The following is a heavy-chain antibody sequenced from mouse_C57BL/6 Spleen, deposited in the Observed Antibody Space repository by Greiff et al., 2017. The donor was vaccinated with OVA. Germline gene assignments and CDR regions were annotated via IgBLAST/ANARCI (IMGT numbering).Heavy chain of an antibody. CDR1: GYTFTSYW. V-gene: IGHV1-69*01. CDR3: ARWDAKFDY. Sequence: VQLQQSGAELVMPGASVKLSCKASGYTFTSYWMHWVKQRPGQGLEWIGEIDPSDSYTNYNQKFKGKSTLTVDKSSSTAYMQLSSLTSEDSAVYYCARWDAKFDYWGQGTTLTVSS. CDR2: IDPSDSYT. D-gene: IGHD4-1*01. J-gene: IGHJ2*01.